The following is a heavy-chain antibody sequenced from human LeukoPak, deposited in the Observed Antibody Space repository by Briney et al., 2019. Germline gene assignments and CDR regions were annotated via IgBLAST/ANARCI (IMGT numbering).Heavy chain of an antibody. CDR1: GFTFSSYA. J-gene: IGHJ5*02. V-gene: IGHV3-23*01. D-gene: IGHD3-10*01. CDR3: AKGPWFGES. CDR2: ISGSGDST. Sequence: PGGSLRLSCAASGFTFSSYAMSWVRQAPGKGLEWVSFISGSGDSTAFADAVKGRFTISRDNSKNTLYLQMSSLRAEDTAVYFCAKGPWFGESWGQGTLVTVSS.